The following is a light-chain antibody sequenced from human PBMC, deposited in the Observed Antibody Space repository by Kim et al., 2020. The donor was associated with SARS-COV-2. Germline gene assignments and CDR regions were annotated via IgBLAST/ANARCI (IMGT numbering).Light chain of an antibody. V-gene: IGKV3-15*01. CDR2: GAS. CDR3: QQRGDWPPT. J-gene: IGKJ4*01. Sequence: VSPGERVPLSCRASQTVSNSLAWYQQKPGQIPRLLIYGASTRATGIPARFSGSGSGTEFTLTISSLQSEDFAVYYCQQRGDWPPTFGGGTKVDIK. CDR1: QTVSNS.